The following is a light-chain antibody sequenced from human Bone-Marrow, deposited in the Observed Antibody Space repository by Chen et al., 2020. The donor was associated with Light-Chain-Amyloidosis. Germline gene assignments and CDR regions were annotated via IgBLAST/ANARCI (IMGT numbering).Light chain of an antibody. CDR2: DDS. J-gene: IGLJ3*02. CDR3: HVWDRSSDRPV. Sequence: SYVLTQPSSVSVAPGQTATIACGGNNIGSTSVHWYQQTSGQAPLLVVYDDSDRPSGIAERLSGSNSGNTATLTISRVEAGDEADYYCHVWDRSSDRPVFGGGTKLTVL. CDR1: NIGSTS. V-gene: IGLV3-21*02.